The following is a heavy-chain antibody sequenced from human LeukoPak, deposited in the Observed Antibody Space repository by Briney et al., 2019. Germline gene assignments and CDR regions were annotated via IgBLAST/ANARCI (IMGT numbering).Heavy chain of an antibody. CDR2: IYYSGST. CDR3: ARSRVNAFDI. J-gene: IGHJ3*02. CDR1: GGSISSSSYY. Sequence: PSETLSLTCTVSGGSISSSSYYWGWIRQPPGKGLEWIATIYYSGSTYYNPSLKSRVTISVDTSKNQFSLKLSSVTAADTAVYYCARSRVNAFDIWGQGTMVTVSS. V-gene: IGHV4-39*01.